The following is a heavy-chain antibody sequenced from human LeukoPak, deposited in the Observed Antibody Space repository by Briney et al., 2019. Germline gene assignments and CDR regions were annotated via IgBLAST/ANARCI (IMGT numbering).Heavy chain of an antibody. Sequence: PSETLSLTCTVSGGSISSYYWSWIRQPPGKGLEWIGYIYYSGSTNYNPSLKSRVTISVDTSKNQFSLKLSSVTAADTAVYYCARDAYYYDSSGYSFDYWGQGTLVTASS. J-gene: IGHJ4*02. V-gene: IGHV4-59*01. CDR2: IYYSGST. CDR1: GGSISSYY. CDR3: ARDAYYYDSSGYSFDY. D-gene: IGHD3-22*01.